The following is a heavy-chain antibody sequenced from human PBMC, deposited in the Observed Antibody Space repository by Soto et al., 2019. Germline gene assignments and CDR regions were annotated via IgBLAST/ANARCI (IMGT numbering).Heavy chain of an antibody. CDR3: ARAQVVAAHH. J-gene: IGHJ5*02. CDR2: IYHSGST. Sequence: QLQLQESGSGLVKPSQTLSLTCAVSGGSISSGYYSWSWIRQRPGMGLEWIGYIYHSGSTYYNPSLRRRVTISVDRSKNPFSLKLSSVTAADTAVYYCARAQVVAAHHWGQGTLVTVSS. CDR1: GGSISSGYYS. D-gene: IGHD2-15*01. V-gene: IGHV4-30-2*01.